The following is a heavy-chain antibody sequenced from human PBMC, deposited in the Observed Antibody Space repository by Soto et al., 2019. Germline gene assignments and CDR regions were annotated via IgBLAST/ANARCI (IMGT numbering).Heavy chain of an antibody. J-gene: IGHJ2*01. D-gene: IGHD6-13*01. CDR3: ARGPPSSSSWYWYLDL. CDR1: GFTFNTYA. CDR2: IWYDGSIK. V-gene: IGHV3-33*01. Sequence: QVQLVESGGGVVQPGRSLRLSCGASGFTFNTYAMHWVRQAPGKGLEWVAVIWYDGSIKYYADSVKGRFTISRDNSENTLYLLVNSLRADDTAVYSCARGPPSSSSWYWYLDLWGRGTLVTVSS.